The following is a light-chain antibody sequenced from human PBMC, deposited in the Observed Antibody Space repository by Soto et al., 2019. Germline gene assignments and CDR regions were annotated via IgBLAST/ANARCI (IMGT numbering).Light chain of an antibody. CDR1: SSNIGGNS. V-gene: IGLV1-51*01. J-gene: IGLJ1*01. CDR3: GSWDSSLSAYV. Sequence: QPVMTQPPSVSAAPGQKVTISCSGSSSNIGGNSVSWYQQLPGTAPKLLIYDDDKRPSGIPDRFSGSKSGTSATLGITGFRTGDEADYYCGSWDSSLSAYVFGTGTKLTVL. CDR2: DDD.